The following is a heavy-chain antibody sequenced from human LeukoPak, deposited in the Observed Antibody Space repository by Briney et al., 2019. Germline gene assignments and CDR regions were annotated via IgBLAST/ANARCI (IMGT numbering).Heavy chain of an antibody. J-gene: IGHJ4*02. CDR2: ISGRAGST. CDR3: AKDRGSGWPQFDY. D-gene: IGHD6-19*01. CDR1: GFTFSSYA. Sequence: SGGSLRLSCAASGFTFSSYAMSWVRQAAGKGMEWVSAISGRAGSTSYADSVKGRFTISRDNSKHTLYLQMNSLRAEDTAVYYCAKDRGSGWPQFDYWGQGTLVTVSS. V-gene: IGHV3-23*01.